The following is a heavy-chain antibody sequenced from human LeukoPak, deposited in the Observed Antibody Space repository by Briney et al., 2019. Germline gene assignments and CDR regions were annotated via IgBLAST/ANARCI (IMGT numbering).Heavy chain of an antibody. CDR2: ISSSSSTI. CDR3: AKDKVPAAMSYFDY. V-gene: IGHV3-48*04. CDR1: GFTFSSYS. J-gene: IGHJ4*02. Sequence: PGGSLRLSCAASGFTFSSYSMNWVRQAPGKGLEWVSYISSSSSTIYYADSVKGRFTISRDNAKNSLYLQMNSLRAEDTAVYYCAKDKVPAAMSYFDYWGQGTLVTVSS. D-gene: IGHD2-2*01.